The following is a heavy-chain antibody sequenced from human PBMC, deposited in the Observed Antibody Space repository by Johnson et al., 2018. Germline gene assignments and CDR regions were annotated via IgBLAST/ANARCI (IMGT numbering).Heavy chain of an antibody. Sequence: VQLVESGGGLVQPGGSLILSCAASGFTFSGPTIYWVRQAPGKGLVWVGRIKSKTYNYATAYAASVKGRFTIPRDASKNTTYLQMTSLKTEDTAVYFGTRVELGADYYGMDVWGQGTTVTVSS. CDR3: TRVELGADYYGMDV. J-gene: IGHJ6*02. D-gene: IGHD1-7*01. CDR2: IKSKTYNYAT. V-gene: IGHV3-73*01. CDR1: GFTFSGPT.